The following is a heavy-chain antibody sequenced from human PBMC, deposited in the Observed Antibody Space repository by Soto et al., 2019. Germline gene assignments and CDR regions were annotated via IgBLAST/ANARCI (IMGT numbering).Heavy chain of an antibody. J-gene: IGHJ6*02. CDR3: AKSQVGATSSYGMDV. Sequence: GGSLRLSCAASGFTFSSYAMSWVRQAPGKGLEWVSAISGSGGSTYYADSVKGRFTISRDNSKNTLYLQMNSLRAEDTAVYYCAKSQVGATSSYGMDVWGQGTTATVSS. CDR1: GFTFSSYA. V-gene: IGHV3-23*01. CDR2: ISGSGGST. D-gene: IGHD1-26*01.